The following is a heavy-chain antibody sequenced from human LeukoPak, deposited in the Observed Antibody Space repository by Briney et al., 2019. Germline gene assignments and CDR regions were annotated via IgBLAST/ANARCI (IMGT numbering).Heavy chain of an antibody. J-gene: IGHJ4*02. Sequence: ASVKVSCKASGYTFTSYDINWVRQATGQGLEWMGWMNPNSGNTGYAQKFQGRVTITRNTSISTAYMELSSLRSEDTAMYYCARGRGYSGYDLPGALDYWGQGTLVTVSS. V-gene: IGHV1-8*03. CDR1: GYTFTSYD. CDR2: MNPNSGNT. D-gene: IGHD5-12*01. CDR3: ARGRGYSGYDLPGALDY.